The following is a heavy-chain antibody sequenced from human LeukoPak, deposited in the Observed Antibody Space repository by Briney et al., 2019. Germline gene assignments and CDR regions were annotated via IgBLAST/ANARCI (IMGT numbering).Heavy chain of an antibody. CDR1: GFTLSNYE. CDR2: ITKGGATV. V-gene: IGHV3-48*03. J-gene: IGHJ5*02. CDR3: ARLSVSITRRFDL. Sequence: GGSLRLSCAPSGFTLSNYEMNWVRLTPGKGLEWISYITKGGATVLYAESVKGRFTISRDNANSSLYLQMNSLRAEDTAVCFCARLSVSITRRFDLWGQGTLVTVSS. D-gene: IGHD3-3*01.